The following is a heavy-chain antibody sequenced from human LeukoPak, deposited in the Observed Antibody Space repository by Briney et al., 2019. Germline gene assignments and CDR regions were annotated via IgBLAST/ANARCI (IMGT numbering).Heavy chain of an antibody. D-gene: IGHD2-21*02. Sequence: GGSLRLSCAASGFTFDDYGMNWVRQAPGKGLEWVSGINWNGGSTGYADSVKGRFTISRDNAKNSLYLQMNSLRAEDTAVYYCARTIVVVTAFDYWGQGTLVTVSS. CDR2: INWNGGST. V-gene: IGHV3-20*04. CDR3: ARTIVVVTAFDY. CDR1: GFTFDDYG. J-gene: IGHJ4*02.